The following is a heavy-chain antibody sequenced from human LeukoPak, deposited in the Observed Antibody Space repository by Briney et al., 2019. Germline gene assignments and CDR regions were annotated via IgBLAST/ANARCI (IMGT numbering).Heavy chain of an antibody. CDR1: GFTFDDYA. CDR2: ISSSGDTK. D-gene: IGHD6-19*01. Sequence: GRSLRLSCAASGFTFDDYAMHWVRQAPGKGLEWVSYISSSGDTKYYADSVKGRFTISRDNAKNSLYLQMNSLRAEDTAVYYCARDGGSAWFFRYWGQGTLVTVSS. J-gene: IGHJ4*02. V-gene: IGHV3-11*04. CDR3: ARDGGSAWFFRY.